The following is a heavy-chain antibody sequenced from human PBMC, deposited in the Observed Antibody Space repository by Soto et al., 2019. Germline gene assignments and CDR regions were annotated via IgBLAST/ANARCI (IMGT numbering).Heavy chain of an antibody. Sequence: QVQLVESGGGVVQPGRSLRLSCAASGFTFSHYGIHWVRQAPGKGLEWLAVISYDGSNKHYADSVKGRFTVSRDNSKNPLYLPMNRLRAEDTAVYFCARYSGKYQGPIDYWGQGTLVTVSS. CDR1: GFTFSHYG. J-gene: IGHJ4*02. V-gene: IGHV3-30*03. CDR3: ARYSGKYQGPIDY. D-gene: IGHD1-26*01. CDR2: ISYDGSNK.